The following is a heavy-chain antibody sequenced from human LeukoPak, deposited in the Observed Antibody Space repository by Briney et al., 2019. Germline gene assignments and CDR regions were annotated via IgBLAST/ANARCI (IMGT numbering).Heavy chain of an antibody. J-gene: IGHJ4*02. CDR1: GGSISSGGYY. CDR2: IYHSGST. D-gene: IGHD6-6*01. Sequence: SQTLSLTCTVSGGSISSGGYYWSWIRQPPGKGLEWIGYIYHSGSTYYNPSLKSRVTISVDRSKNQFSLKLSSVTAADTAVYYCARTCIAARPGYFDYWGQGTLVTVSS. V-gene: IGHV4-30-2*01. CDR3: ARTCIAARPGYFDY.